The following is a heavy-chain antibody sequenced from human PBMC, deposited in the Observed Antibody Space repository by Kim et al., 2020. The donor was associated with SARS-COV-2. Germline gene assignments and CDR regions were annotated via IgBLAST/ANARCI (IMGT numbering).Heavy chain of an antibody. CDR3: ARVTVATITGYYYYGMDV. D-gene: IGHD5-12*01. J-gene: IGHJ6*02. CDR1: GFTFSSYS. V-gene: IGHV3-21*01. Sequence: GGSLRLSCAASGFTFSSYSMNWVRQAPGKGLEWVSSISSSSSYIYYADSVKGRFTISRDNAKNSLYLQMNSLRAEDTAVYYCARVTVATITGYYYYGMDVWGQGTTVTVSS. CDR2: ISSSSSYI.